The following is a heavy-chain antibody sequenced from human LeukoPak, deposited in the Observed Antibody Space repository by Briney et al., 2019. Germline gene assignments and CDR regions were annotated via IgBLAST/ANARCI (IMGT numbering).Heavy chain of an antibody. CDR1: GFTFSNYG. D-gene: IGHD1-26*01. CDR2: IRFDGSPK. V-gene: IGHV3-30*02. Sequence: GGSLRLSCAASGFTFSNYGIFWVRQAPGKGLEWVAFIRFDGSPKYYADSVKGRFTISRDNSKNTLYLQMNSLRAEDTAVYYCARDYSGSYGYIQHWGQGTLVTVSS. CDR3: ARDYSGSYGYIQH. J-gene: IGHJ1*01.